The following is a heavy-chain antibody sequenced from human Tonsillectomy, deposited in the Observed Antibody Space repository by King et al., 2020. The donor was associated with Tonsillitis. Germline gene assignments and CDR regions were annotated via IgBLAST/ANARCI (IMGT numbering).Heavy chain of an antibody. CDR2: IYYSGST. CDR3: AREYYYDCSGSLNYFDY. J-gene: IGHJ4*02. V-gene: IGHV4-31*03. D-gene: IGHD3-22*01. CDR1: GGSISSGGYY. Sequence: VQLQESGPGLVKPSQTLSLTCTVSGGSISSGGYYWSWIRQHPGKGLEWIGYIYYSGSTYYNPSLKSRVTISVDTSKNQFSLKLSSVTAADTAVYYCAREYYYDCSGSLNYFDYWGQGTLVTVSS.